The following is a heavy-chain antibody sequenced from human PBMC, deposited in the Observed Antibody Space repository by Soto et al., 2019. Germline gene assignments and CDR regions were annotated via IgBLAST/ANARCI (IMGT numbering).Heavy chain of an antibody. CDR2: INTDNGDT. D-gene: IGHD6-13*01. V-gene: IGHV1-18*01. CDR1: GYTFSTFG. J-gene: IGHJ4*02. CDR3: ARVCTAAGTGEIDK. Sequence: QVQLVQSGAEVKKPGASVRLSCKPSGYTFSTFGITWVRQAPGQGLEWMGWINTDNGDTNYAKNFQGRVTMTTDTSTNTAYMELRSLRYDDTGVYYGARVCTAAGTGEIDKWGQGTPVTVAS.